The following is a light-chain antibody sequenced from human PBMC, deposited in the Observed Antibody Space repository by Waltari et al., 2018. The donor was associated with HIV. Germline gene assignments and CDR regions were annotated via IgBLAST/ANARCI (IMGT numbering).Light chain of an antibody. V-gene: IGLV2-23*02. J-gene: IGLJ1*01. Sequence: QSALTQPASVSGSLGQSISISCSGSSSDLGLYNLVSWYQVSPGKAPKLIIHEVNKRPSGVSDRFSGSKAGKTASLTIAVLQTEDEADYYCCSYAGDSNYVFGTGTKFTVL. CDR1: SSDLGLYNL. CDR3: CSYAGDSNYV. CDR2: EVN.